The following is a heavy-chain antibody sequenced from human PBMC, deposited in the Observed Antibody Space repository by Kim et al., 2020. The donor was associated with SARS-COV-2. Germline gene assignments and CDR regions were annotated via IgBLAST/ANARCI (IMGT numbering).Heavy chain of an antibody. D-gene: IGHD3-22*01. CDR2: VYYSGST. CDR3: ARHPYYYESSGYYYLDAFDI. V-gene: IGHV4-39*01. CDR1: GGSISSSSYY. Sequence: SETLSLTCTVSGGSISSSSYYWGWIRQPPGKALEWIGSVYYSGSTYYNPFLKSRVTISADTSKNQFSLKLSSVTAADTAVYYCARHPYYYESSGYYYLDAFDIWGQGTMVTVSS. J-gene: IGHJ3*02.